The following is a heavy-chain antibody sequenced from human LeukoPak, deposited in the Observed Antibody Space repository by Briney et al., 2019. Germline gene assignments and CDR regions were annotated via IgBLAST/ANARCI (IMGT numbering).Heavy chain of an antibody. CDR1: GYTFTSYA. Sequence: ASVKVSCKASGYTFTSYAMHWVRQAPGQRLEWMGWINAGNGNTKYSQKFQGRVTITRDTSASTAYMELSSLRSEDTAVYYCARVSITMVREFDYWGQGTLVTVSS. D-gene: IGHD3-10*01. CDR2: INAGNGNT. J-gene: IGHJ4*02. V-gene: IGHV1-3*01. CDR3: ARVSITMVREFDY.